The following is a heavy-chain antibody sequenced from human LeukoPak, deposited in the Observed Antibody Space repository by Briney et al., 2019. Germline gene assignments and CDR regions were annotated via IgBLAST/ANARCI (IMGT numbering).Heavy chain of an antibody. CDR3: ARDPRTYGDYGSWFDP. D-gene: IGHD4-17*01. CDR2: ISAYNGNT. Sequence: ASVKVSCKASGYTFTSYGISWVRQAPGQGLEWMGWISAYNGNTNYAQKLQGRVTMTTDTSTSTAYMELRSLRSDDTAVYYRARDPRTYGDYGSWFDPWGQGTLVTVSS. V-gene: IGHV1-18*01. J-gene: IGHJ5*02. CDR1: GYTFTSYG.